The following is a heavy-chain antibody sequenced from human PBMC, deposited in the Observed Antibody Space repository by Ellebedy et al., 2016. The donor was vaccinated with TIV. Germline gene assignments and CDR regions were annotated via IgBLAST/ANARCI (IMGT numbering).Heavy chain of an antibody. CDR1: GFPFNNFS. CDR3: ARSSVDTPGFFTFDY. J-gene: IGHJ4*02. D-gene: IGHD5-18*01. CDR2: ISGNGRYT. V-gene: IGHV3-21*01. Sequence: PGGSLRLSCAAYGFPFNNFSINWVRQAPGKGLEWVASISGNGRYTDYTDSVKGRFTISRDNAKKSLFLQMDSLRAGDTAMYFCARSSVDTPGFFTFDYWGQGTLVTVSS.